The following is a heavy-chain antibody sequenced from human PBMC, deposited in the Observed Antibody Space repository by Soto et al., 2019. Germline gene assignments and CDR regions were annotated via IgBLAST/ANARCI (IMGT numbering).Heavy chain of an antibody. Sequence: GASLKISCKSSGYSFTSYWIAWVRQMPGKGLEWMGIIYPGDSDTNYSPSFQGHVTISADKSISTAYLQWSSLKASDTAMYYCARTSMQSRGYSYGHGGMDVWGQGTTVTVSS. CDR2: IYPGDSDT. D-gene: IGHD5-18*01. J-gene: IGHJ6*02. V-gene: IGHV5-51*01. CDR1: GYSFTSYW. CDR3: ARTSMQSRGYSYGHGGMDV.